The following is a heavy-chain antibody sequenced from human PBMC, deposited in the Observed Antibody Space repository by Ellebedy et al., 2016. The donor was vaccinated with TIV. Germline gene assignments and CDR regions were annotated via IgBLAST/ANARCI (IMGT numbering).Heavy chain of an antibody. CDR2: ISYSGST. CDR1: GGSISPYY. D-gene: IGHD6-13*01. J-gene: IGHJ3*02. V-gene: IGHV4-59*01. Sequence: MPGGSLRLSCTVPGGSISPYYWSWIRQPPGKGLEWIGYISYSGSTNYNPSLKSRVTISVDTSKNQFSLRLSSVTAADTAVYYCARVVWQQPVSYAFDIWGQGTMVTVSS. CDR3: ARVVWQQPVSYAFDI.